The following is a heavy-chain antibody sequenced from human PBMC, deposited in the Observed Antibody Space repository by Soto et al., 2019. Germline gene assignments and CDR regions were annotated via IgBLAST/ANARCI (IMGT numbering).Heavy chain of an antibody. CDR3: TRGFSSYSDF. V-gene: IGHV1-8*01. CDR1: GYTFTDYD. J-gene: IGHJ4*02. Sequence: QVQLVQSGAEVKKPGASVKVSCKASGYTFTDYDINWVRQAPGQGLEWMRWMNPNSGNTAYAQKFQGRVTLTRHASINTAYMELSSLASEDTAVYFCTRGFSSYSDFWGQGTLVTVSS. CDR2: MNPNSGNT. D-gene: IGHD6-13*01.